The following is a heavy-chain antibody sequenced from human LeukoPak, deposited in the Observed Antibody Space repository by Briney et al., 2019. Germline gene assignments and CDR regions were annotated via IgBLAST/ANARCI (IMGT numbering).Heavy chain of an antibody. Sequence: PGGSLRLSCAASGFIFSSYSMNWVRQAPGKGLEWVSSISATGNYIYYADSVKGRFTISRDNAKNSLYLQMSSLRAKDTAVYYCTRDRSGYTFDDWGQGTLVTVSS. CDR3: TRDRSGYTFDD. CDR2: ISATGNYI. V-gene: IGHV3-21*01. D-gene: IGHD5-18*01. CDR1: GFIFSSYS. J-gene: IGHJ4*02.